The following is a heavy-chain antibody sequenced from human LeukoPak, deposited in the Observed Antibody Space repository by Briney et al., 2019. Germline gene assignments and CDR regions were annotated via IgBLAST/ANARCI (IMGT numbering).Heavy chain of an antibody. J-gene: IGHJ4*02. V-gene: IGHV4-34*01. CDR2: INHSGST. CDR3: ARSSGALDC. CDR1: GGSFSGYY. D-gene: IGHD3-10*01. Sequence: SETLSLTCAVYGGSFSGYYWSWIRQPPGKGLEWIGEINHSGSTNYNPSLKSRVTISVDTSKNQFSLKLSSVTAADTAVYLCARSSGALDCWGQGTLVTVSS.